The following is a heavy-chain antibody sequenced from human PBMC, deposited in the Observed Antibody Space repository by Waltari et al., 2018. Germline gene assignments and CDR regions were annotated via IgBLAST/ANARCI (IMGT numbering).Heavy chain of an antibody. CDR2: ISGSGGST. J-gene: IGHJ4*02. Sequence: EVQLLESGGGLVQPGGSLRLSCAASGFTFSSYAMSWVRQAPGKGLEWVSAISGSGGSTYDADSVKGRFTISRDNAKNTLYLQMNSLRAEDTAVYYCAKPRHYYDSSGYYGGDYWGQGTLVTVSS. CDR3: AKPRHYYDSSGYYGGDY. V-gene: IGHV3-23*01. D-gene: IGHD3-22*01. CDR1: GFTFSSYA.